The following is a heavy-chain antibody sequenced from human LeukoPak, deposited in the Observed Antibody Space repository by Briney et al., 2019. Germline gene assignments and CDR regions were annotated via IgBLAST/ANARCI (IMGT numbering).Heavy chain of an antibody. J-gene: IGHJ4*02. D-gene: IGHD3-3*01. V-gene: IGHV4-34*01. CDR2: INHSGST. Sequence: SETLSLTCAVYGGSFSGYYWSWIRQPPGKGLEWIGEINHSGSTNYNPSLKSRVTISVDTSKNQFSLKLSSVTAADTAVYYCARGASYYDFWSGYYMGPLEPFDYWGQGTLVTVSS. CDR1: GGSFSGYY. CDR3: ARGASYYDFWSGYYMGPLEPFDY.